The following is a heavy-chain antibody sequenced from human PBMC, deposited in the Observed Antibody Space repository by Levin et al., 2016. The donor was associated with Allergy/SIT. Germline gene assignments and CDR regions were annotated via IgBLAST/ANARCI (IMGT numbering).Heavy chain of an antibody. Sequence: WIRQPPGKGLEWVSSISSSSSTIYYADSVKGRFTISRDNAKNSLYLQMNSLRDEDTAVYYCARDRGGNEDYYYYMDVWGKGTTVTVSS. CDR2: ISSSSSTI. D-gene: IGHD3-16*01. V-gene: IGHV3-48*02. CDR3: ARDRGGNEDYYYYMDV. J-gene: IGHJ6*03.